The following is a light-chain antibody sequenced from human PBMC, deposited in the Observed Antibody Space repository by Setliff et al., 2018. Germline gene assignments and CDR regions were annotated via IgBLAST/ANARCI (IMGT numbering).Light chain of an antibody. Sequence: QSALTQPASVSGSPEQSITISCTGEFGAYGSAYVSWYQQHPDKAPKLIIYDVNNRPSGISHRFSGSNSANTASLTISGLQAEDEAEYFCASKTGPGTEVFGTGTKGTVL. CDR1: FGAYGSAY. J-gene: IGLJ1*01. CDR3: ASKTGPGTEV. V-gene: IGLV2-14*03. CDR2: DVN.